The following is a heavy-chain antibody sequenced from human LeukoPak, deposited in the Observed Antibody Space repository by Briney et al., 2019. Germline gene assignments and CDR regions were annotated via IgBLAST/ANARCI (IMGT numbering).Heavy chain of an antibody. CDR1: GGSISSYY. Sequence: SETLSLTCTVSGGSISSYYWSWIRQPPGKGLEWIGYIYYSGSTNYNPSLKSRVTISVDTSKNQFSLKLSSVTAADTAVYYCARQSYYGSGSFLFDAYYYYGMDVWGQGTTVTVSS. D-gene: IGHD3-10*01. CDR3: ARQSYYGSGSFLFDAYYYYGMDV. J-gene: IGHJ6*02. CDR2: IYYSGST. V-gene: IGHV4-59*08.